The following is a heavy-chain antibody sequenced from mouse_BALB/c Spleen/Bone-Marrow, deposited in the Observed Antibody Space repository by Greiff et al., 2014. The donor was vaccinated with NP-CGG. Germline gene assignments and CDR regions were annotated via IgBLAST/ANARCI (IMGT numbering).Heavy chain of an antibody. CDR1: GYTFTDYN. J-gene: IGHJ3*01. D-gene: IGHD2-3*01. CDR3: ARGAAYXYYLGXAY. V-gene: IGHV1S29*02. CDR2: IYPYXGXX. Sequence: EVQLQQSGPELVKPGASVKISCKASGYTFTDYNMHWVKQSHGKSLEWIGYIYPYXGXXXXXXXXXXXXTLXVXXSSSTANMELRSLTSEDSAVYYCARGAAYXYYLGXAYWGQGTLVTVSA.